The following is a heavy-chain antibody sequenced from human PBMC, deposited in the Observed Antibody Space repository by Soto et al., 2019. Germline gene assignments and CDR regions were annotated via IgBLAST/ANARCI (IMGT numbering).Heavy chain of an antibody. CDR3: AMIDYSSGSDY. J-gene: IGHJ4*02. Sequence: QVQLVQSGAEVKKPGSSVKVSCKASGGTFSSYPLSWVRQAPGQGLEWMGGIIPIFGTTKYAQKCQGRVTIIADESTTTAYMVLSSLRSEDTAVYYCAMIDYSSGSDYWGQGTLVTVSS. V-gene: IGHV1-69*01. CDR1: GGTFSSYP. CDR2: IIPIFGTT. D-gene: IGHD6-19*01.